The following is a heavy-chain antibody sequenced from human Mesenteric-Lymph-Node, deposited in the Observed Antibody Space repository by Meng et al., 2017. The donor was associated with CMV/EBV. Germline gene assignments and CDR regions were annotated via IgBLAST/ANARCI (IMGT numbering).Heavy chain of an antibody. Sequence: SVKVSCKASGGTFRSYAISWVRQAPGQGLEWMGGIIPILGIANYAQKFQGRVTITADKSTSTAYMELSSLRSEDTAVYYCARIGAYYDFWSPSSYGMDVWGQGTTVTVSS. V-gene: IGHV1-69*10. CDR3: ARIGAYYDFWSPSSYGMDV. D-gene: IGHD3-3*01. CDR2: IIPILGIA. J-gene: IGHJ6*02. CDR1: GGTFRSYA.